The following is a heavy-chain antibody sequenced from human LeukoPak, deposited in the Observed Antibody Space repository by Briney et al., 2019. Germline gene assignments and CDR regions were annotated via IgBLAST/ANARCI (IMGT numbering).Heavy chain of an antibody. J-gene: IGHJ4*02. CDR3: PRALYSGYDPSIFDY. CDR1: GFTLDDYA. Sequence: GGSLRLSCAASGFTLDDYAMHWVRQAPGKGLEWVSLISADGGSTHYADSVKGRFTISRDNSKNSLYLQMNSLRTEDTAFYYFPRALYSGYDPSIFDYWGQGTLATVSS. D-gene: IGHD5-12*01. CDR2: ISADGGST. V-gene: IGHV3-43*02.